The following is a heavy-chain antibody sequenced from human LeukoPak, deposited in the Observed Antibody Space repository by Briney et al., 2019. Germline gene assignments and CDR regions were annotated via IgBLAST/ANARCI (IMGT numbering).Heavy chain of an antibody. D-gene: IGHD6-6*01. CDR2: FDPEDGET. V-gene: IGHV1-24*01. CDR3: ATALTSIAARGDDY. CDR1: GHTLTELS. Sequence: ASVKVSCKVSGHTLTELSMHWVRQAPGKGLEWMGGFDPEDGETIYAQKFQGRVTMTEDTSTDTAYMELSSLRSEDTAVYYCATALTSIAARGDDYWGQGTLVTVSS. J-gene: IGHJ4*02.